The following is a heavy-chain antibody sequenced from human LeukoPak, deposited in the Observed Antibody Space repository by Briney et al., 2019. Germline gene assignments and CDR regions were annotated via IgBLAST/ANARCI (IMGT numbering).Heavy chain of an antibody. CDR2: MNPNSGNT. CDR3: AAARGPTTSLYYYYMDV. D-gene: IGHD1-1*01. V-gene: IGHV1-8*01. Sequence: GASVKVSCKASGYTFTSYDINWVRQATGQGLEWLGWMNPNSGNTGYAQKFQGRVTMTRNTSIRTAYMELSSLRSEDTAVYYCAAARGPTTSLYYYYMDVWGKGTTVTVSS. CDR1: GYTFTSYD. J-gene: IGHJ6*03.